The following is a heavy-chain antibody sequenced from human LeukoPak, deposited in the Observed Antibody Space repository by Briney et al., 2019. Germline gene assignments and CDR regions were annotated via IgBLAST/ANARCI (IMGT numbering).Heavy chain of an antibody. CDR2: IYSGGST. CDR3: AREGSCSSTSGYTLGDASDI. D-gene: IGHD2-2*02. Sequence: PGGSLTLACAASGFRFSSYEMNWVTQAPGKGLEWVSVIYSGGSTYYADSVKGRFTISRDNSKNKLYLQMNSLRAEDTAVYYCAREGSCSSTSGYTLGDASDIWGQGTMVTVSP. J-gene: IGHJ3*02. CDR1: GFRFSSYE. V-gene: IGHV3-53*01.